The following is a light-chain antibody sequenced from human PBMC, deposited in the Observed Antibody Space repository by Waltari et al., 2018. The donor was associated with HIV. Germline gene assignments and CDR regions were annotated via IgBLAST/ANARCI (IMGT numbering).Light chain of an antibody. CDR1: ETVSNS. CDR3: QQYNNWLRT. Sequence: EVVLTQSPGTLSLSPGERATLSCRATETVSNSFLAWYQQKPGQAPRLLIYGASTRATDIPARFSGSGSGTEFTLTISSLQSEDFAVYYCQQYNNWLRTFGQGTKVEIK. CDR2: GAS. J-gene: IGKJ1*01. V-gene: IGKV3-15*01.